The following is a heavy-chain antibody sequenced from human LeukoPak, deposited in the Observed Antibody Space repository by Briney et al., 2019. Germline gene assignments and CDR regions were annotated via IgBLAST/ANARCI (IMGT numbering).Heavy chain of an antibody. V-gene: IGHV3-21*01. D-gene: IGHD5-18*01. CDR3: AREYTALGFDY. Sequence: GGSLRLSCAASGLTFNNPGMLWVRQAPGKGLEWVSSISSSSTYIYYADSVKGRFTISRDNAKKSLYLQMNSLRAEDTAVYYCAREYTALGFDYWGQGTLVTVSS. CDR1: GLTFNNPG. J-gene: IGHJ4*02. CDR2: ISSSSTYI.